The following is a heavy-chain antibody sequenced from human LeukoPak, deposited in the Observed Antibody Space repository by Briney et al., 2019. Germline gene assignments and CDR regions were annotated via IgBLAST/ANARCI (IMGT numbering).Heavy chain of an antibody. Sequence: SETLSLTCTVSGGSISGYYWSWIRQPPGKGLEWIGYIYYSGSTNYNPSLKSRVTISVDTSKNQFSLKLSSVTAADTAVYYCARRVANWFDPWGQGTLVTVSS. D-gene: IGHD2-21*01. V-gene: IGHV4-59*08. CDR2: IYYSGST. CDR1: GGSISGYY. CDR3: ARRVANWFDP. J-gene: IGHJ5*02.